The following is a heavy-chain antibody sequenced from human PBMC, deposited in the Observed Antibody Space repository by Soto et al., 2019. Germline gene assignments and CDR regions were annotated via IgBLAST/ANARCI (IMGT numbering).Heavy chain of an antibody. CDR1: GYTFTSYA. Sequence: QVQFVQSGADEKKPGASVKVSCKASGYTFTSYAVHWVRQAPGQRLEWMGWINVGNGDTKYSQQFQGRVTITRDTSASTAYMELSSLGSEDTAVYYCARSYSSGWYPFDYWGQGTLVTVSS. D-gene: IGHD6-19*01. J-gene: IGHJ4*02. CDR3: ARSYSSGWYPFDY. CDR2: INVGNGDT. V-gene: IGHV1-3*05.